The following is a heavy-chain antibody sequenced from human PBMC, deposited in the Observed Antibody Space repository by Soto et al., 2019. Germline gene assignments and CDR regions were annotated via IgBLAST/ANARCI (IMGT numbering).Heavy chain of an antibody. CDR1: GFTFSSYA. Sequence: GGSLRLSCAASGFTFSSYAMSWVRQAPGKGLEWVSAISGSGGSTYYADSVKGRFTISRDNSKNTLYLQMNSLRAEDTAVYYCAKVLGSGYYQYYYYYGMDVWGQGTTVTVSS. CDR3: AKVLGSGYYQYYYYYGMDV. CDR2: ISGSGGST. V-gene: IGHV3-23*01. J-gene: IGHJ6*02. D-gene: IGHD3-22*01.